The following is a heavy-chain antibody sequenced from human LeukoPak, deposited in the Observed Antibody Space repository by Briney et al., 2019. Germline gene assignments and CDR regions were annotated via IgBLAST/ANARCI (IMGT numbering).Heavy chain of an antibody. CDR1: GFTFSSYA. CDR2: ISGSGGST. V-gene: IGHV3-23*01. CDR3: AKEGDIVVVPAAIPASFFDY. J-gene: IGHJ4*02. Sequence: GGSLRLSCAASGFTFSSYAMSWVRQAPGKGLEWVSAISGSGGSTYYADSVKGRFTISRDNSKNTLYLQMNSLRAEDTAVYYCAKEGDIVVVPAAIPASFFDYWGQGTLVTVSS. D-gene: IGHD2-2*02.